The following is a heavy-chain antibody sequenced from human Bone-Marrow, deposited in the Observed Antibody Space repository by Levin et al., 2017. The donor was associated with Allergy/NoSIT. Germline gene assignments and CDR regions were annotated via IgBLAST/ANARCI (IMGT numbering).Heavy chain of an antibody. CDR2: IGVGGEA. CDR1: GFTFSSYD. V-gene: IGHV3-13*04. J-gene: IGHJ6*03. Sequence: GGSLRLSCAASGFTFSSYDMHWVRQATGKGLEWVSGIGVGGEAYYPVSVKGRFTISREDAKNSLSLQMNSLRAGDTAVYYCARVAGYFYIDVWGKGTTVTVS. D-gene: IGHD6-19*01. CDR3: ARVAGYFYIDV.